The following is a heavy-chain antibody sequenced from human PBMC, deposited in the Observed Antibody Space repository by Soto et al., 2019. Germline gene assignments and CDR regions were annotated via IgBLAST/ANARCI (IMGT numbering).Heavy chain of an antibody. J-gene: IGHJ6*02. Sequence: QVQLVQSGAEVKKPGSSVKVSCKASGGTFSSYAISWVRQAPGQGLEWMGGIIPIFGTANYAQKFQGRVTITADESTSTAYMALSRLRSEDTAVYYCARAWDYSNYPGGYYYGMDVWGQGTTVTVSS. CDR2: IIPIFGTA. CDR1: GGTFSSYA. CDR3: ARAWDYSNYPGGYYYGMDV. D-gene: IGHD4-4*01. V-gene: IGHV1-69*12.